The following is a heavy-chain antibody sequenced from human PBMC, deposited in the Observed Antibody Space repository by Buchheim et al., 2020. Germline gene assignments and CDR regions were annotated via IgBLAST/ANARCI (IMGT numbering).Heavy chain of an antibody. V-gene: IGHV4-59*01. CDR1: GGSISSYY. CDR3: ARDGVVPAAKGYYYYYGMDV. Sequence: QVQLQESGPGLVKPSETLSLTCTVSGGSISSYYWSWIRQPPGKGLEWIGYIYCSGSTNYNPSLKSRVTISVDTSKNQFSLKLSSVTAADTAVYYCARDGVVPAAKGYYYYYGMDVWGQGTT. CDR2: IYCSGST. J-gene: IGHJ6*02. D-gene: IGHD2-2*01.